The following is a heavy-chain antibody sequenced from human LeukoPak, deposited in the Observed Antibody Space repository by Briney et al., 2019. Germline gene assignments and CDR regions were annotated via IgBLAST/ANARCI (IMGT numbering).Heavy chain of an antibody. CDR3: ARERGWELLNYAFDI. J-gene: IGHJ3*02. Sequence: SVKVSCKASGGTFSSYAISWVQQAPGQELEWMGGIIPIFGTANYAQKFQGRVTITTDESTSTAYMERSSVRSEDTAVYYCARERGWELLNYAFDIWGQGTMVTVSS. CDR1: GGTFSSYA. V-gene: IGHV1-69*05. CDR2: IIPIFGTA. D-gene: IGHD1-26*01.